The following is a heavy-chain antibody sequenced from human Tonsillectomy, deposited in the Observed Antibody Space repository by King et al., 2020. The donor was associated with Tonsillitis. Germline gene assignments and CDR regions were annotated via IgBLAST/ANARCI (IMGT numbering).Heavy chain of an antibody. D-gene: IGHD6-13*01. CDR1: GYTFTSYY. Sequence: QLVQSGAEVKKPGASVKVSCKASGYTFTSYYIHWVRQAPGQGLGWMGIINPSGGSTTYTQKFQGRVTMTRDPSTSTVYMELSSLRSEDTAVYYCGREASSSSSYFDYWGQGTLVTVSS. CDR3: GREASSSSSYFDY. J-gene: IGHJ4*02. V-gene: IGHV1-46*03. CDR2: INPSGGST.